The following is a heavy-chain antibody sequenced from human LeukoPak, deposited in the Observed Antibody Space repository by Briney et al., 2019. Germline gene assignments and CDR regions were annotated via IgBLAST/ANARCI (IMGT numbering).Heavy chain of an antibody. CDR3: ATGYLGYYYDSSGLT. CDR1: GYTLTELS. V-gene: IGHV1-24*01. J-gene: IGHJ5*02. Sequence: ASVMVSCKVSGYTLTELSMHWVRQAPGKGLEWMGGFDPEDGETIYAQKFQGRVTMTEDTSTDAAYMELSGLRSEDTAVYYCATGYLGYYYDSSGLTWGQGTLVTVSS. CDR2: FDPEDGET. D-gene: IGHD3-22*01.